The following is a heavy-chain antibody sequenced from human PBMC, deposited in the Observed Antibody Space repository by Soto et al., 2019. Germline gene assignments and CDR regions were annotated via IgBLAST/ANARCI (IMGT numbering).Heavy chain of an antibody. J-gene: IGHJ4*02. D-gene: IGHD5-18*01. Sequence: LSLTCSVSGDSISGSYWSWIRQSPGKGLEWIGYIYYSGSTYYNPSLKSRVTISVDTSKNQFSLKLSSVTAADTAVYYCARGLGYSYGFWGQGTLVTVSS. CDR1: GDSISGSY. CDR3: ARGLGYSYGF. CDR2: IYYSGST. V-gene: IGHV4-31*03.